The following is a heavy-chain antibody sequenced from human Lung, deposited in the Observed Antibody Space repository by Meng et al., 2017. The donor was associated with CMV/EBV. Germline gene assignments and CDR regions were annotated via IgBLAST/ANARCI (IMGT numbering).Heavy chain of an antibody. CDR1: GFTFSTYW. CDR2: INRDGSVT. J-gene: IGHJ4*02. CDR3: TRGFVEGY. V-gene: IGHV3-74*01. D-gene: IGHD2-15*01. Sequence: SLRLSCAASGFTFSTYWMHWVRQAPGKVLVWVSRINRDGSVTGYADSVKGRFTISRDNAKNTLYLQMNSLRAEDTAVYYCTRGFVEGYWGQGTLVTVSS.